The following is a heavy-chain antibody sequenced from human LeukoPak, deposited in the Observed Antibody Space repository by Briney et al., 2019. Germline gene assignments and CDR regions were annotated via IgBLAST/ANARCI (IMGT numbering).Heavy chain of an antibody. J-gene: IGHJ5*02. CDR2: IIPIFGTA. Sequence: SVKVSCKASGGTFSSYAISWVRQAPGQGLEWMGGIIPIFGTANYAQKFQGRVTITADESTSTAYMELSSLRSEDTAAYYCARDIVVVPAAIVPWGFDPWGQGTLVTVSS. CDR1: GGTFSSYA. CDR3: ARDIVVVPAAIVPWGFDP. V-gene: IGHV1-69*01. D-gene: IGHD2-2*01.